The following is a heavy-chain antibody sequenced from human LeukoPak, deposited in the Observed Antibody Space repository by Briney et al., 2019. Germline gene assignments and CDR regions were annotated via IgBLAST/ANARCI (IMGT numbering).Heavy chain of an antibody. Sequence: SETLSLTCTVSGGSISSSSYYWGWIRQPPGKGLEWIGSIYYSGSTYYNPSLKSRVTISVVTSKNQFSLKLSSVTAADTAVYYCARGDNGDYYFDYWGQGTLVTVSS. V-gene: IGHV4-39*07. CDR2: IYYSGST. CDR3: ARGDNGDYYFDY. J-gene: IGHJ4*02. CDR1: GGSISSSSYY. D-gene: IGHD4-17*01.